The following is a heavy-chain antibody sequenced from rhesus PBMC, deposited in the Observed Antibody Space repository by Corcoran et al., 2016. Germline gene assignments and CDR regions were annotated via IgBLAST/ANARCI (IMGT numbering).Heavy chain of an antibody. CDR1: GGSISSNY. CDR2: ISGSGGST. D-gene: IGHD6-25*01. V-gene: IGHV4-173*01. CDR3: ARGGYSGSWNLGYFDY. J-gene: IGHJ4*01. Sequence: QLQLQESGPGLVKPSETLSLTCAVSGGSISSNYWSWIRQPPGKGLEWIGRISGSGGSTDYNPSLKSRVTSSTDTYKNQFSLKLSSVTAADTAVYYCARGGYSGSWNLGYFDYWGQGVLVTFSS.